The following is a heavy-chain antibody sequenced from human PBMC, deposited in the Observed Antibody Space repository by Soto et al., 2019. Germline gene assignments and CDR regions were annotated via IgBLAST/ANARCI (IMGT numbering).Heavy chain of an antibody. Sequence: ASVKVSCKASGYTFSDFDINWLRQTSGQGPEWMGWMNAKSGDTFFAQRFHDKFNMTWDTSLTTAYMEVGSLTSDHAAIYYCARGNPFNYGGFDVWGQGTTVTVYS. CDR3: ARGNPFNYGGFDV. CDR1: GYTFSDFD. V-gene: IGHV1-8*01. CDR2: MNAKSGDT. D-gene: IGHD3-16*01. J-gene: IGHJ6*02.